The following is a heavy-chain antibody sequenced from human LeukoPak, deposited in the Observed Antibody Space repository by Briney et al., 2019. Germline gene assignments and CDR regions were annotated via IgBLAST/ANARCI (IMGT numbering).Heavy chain of an antibody. CDR1: GFTFSNYS. J-gene: IGHJ4*02. D-gene: IGHD6-13*01. CDR3: ASALIAAAALDY. CDR2: ISSSSSYI. Sequence: GGSLRLSCAAAGFTFSNYSMNWVRQAPGKGLEWVSSISSSSSYIYYADSVKGRFTISRDNAKNSLYLQMNSLRAEDTAVYYCASALIAAAALDYWGQGTLVTVSS. V-gene: IGHV3-21*01.